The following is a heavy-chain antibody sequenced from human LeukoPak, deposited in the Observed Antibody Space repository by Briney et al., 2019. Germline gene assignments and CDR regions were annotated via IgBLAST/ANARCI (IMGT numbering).Heavy chain of an antibody. Sequence: PSETLSLTCAVYGGSFSGYYWSWIRQPPGKGLEWIGEINHSGSTNYNPSLESRVTISVDTSKNQFSLKLSSVTAADTAVYYCARAPYYDILTGYYNGAVTYFDYWGQGTLVTVSS. D-gene: IGHD3-9*01. J-gene: IGHJ4*02. CDR2: INHSGST. V-gene: IGHV4-34*01. CDR3: ARAPYYDILTGYYNGAVTYFDY. CDR1: GGSFSGYY.